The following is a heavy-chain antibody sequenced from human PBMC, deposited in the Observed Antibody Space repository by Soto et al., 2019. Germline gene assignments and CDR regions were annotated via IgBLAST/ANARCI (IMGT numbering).Heavy chain of an antibody. D-gene: IGHD3-16*01. CDR1: VGTFSSYA. V-gene: IGHV1-69*01. CDR2: IIPIFGTA. CDR3: AIDSSSGPTVQIMITVGDYYNGMDV. Sequence: QVQLVQSGAEVKKPGSSVKVSCQASVGTFSSYAISWVRQAPGQGLEWMGGIIPIFGTANYAQQFQGRVTIIADESTSKAYMELSSLRSDDTDVYYCAIDSSSGPTVQIMITVGDYYNGMDVWGQGTTVTVSS. J-gene: IGHJ6*02.